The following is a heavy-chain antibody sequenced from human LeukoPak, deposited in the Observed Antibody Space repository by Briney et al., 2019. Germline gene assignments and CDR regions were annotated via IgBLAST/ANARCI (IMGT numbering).Heavy chain of an antibody. CDR1: GYTFTSYD. CDR2: MNPNSGNT. Sequence: ASVKVSGKASGYTFTSYDINWVRQATGQGLEWMGWMNPNSGNTGYAQKFQGRVTMTRNTSISTAYMELSSLRSENTAVYYCARCGYGNYYYYYMDVWGKGTTVTVSS. V-gene: IGHV1-8*01. CDR3: ARCGYGNYYYYYMDV. D-gene: IGHD3-22*01. J-gene: IGHJ6*03.